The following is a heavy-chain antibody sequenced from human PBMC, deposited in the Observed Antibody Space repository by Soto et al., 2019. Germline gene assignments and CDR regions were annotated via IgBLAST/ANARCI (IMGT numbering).Heavy chain of an antibody. CDR3: ARDDHTYGVY. J-gene: IGHJ4*02. D-gene: IGHD2-21*01. CDR2: IGPYGNSI. V-gene: IGHV3-11*01. CDR1: GFSFRDYF. Sequence: GESLKSSCAASGFSFRDYFMSWLRQAPGKGLEGVSYIGPYGNSIYYADSVKGRFTISRDDAKKSLHLHMNSLRTDDTAVYYCARDDHTYGVYWGQGTPVRVYS.